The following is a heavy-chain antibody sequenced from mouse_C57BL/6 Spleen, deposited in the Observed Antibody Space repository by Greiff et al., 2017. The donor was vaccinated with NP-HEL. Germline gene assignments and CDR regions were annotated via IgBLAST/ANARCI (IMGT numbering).Heavy chain of an antibody. V-gene: IGHV1-59*01. CDR2: IDPSDSYT. D-gene: IGHD1-1*01. J-gene: IGHJ3*01. CDR1: GYTFTSYW. Sequence: VKLQQPGAELVRPGTSVKLSCKASGYTFTSYWMHWVKQRPGQGLEWIGVIDPSDSYTNYNQKFKGKATLTVDTSSSTAYMQLSSLTSEDSAVYYCARGGDGSSYGFAYWGQGTLVTVSA. CDR3: ARGGDGSSYGFAY.